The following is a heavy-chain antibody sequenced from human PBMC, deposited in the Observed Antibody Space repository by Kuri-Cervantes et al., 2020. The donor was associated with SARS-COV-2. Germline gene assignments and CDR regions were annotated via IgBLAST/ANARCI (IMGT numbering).Heavy chain of an antibody. CDR2: INHSGST. CDR3: ARGKWLSAYYYYYYGMDV. V-gene: IGHV4-34*01. D-gene: IGHD3-22*01. CDR1: GASFSSYY. J-gene: IGHJ6*02. Sequence: LRLSCSVDGASFSSYYWSWIRQPPGKGLEWIGEINHSGSTNYNPSLKSRVTISVDTSKNQFSLKLSSVTAADTAVYYCARGKWLSAYYYYYYGMDVWGQGTTVTVSS.